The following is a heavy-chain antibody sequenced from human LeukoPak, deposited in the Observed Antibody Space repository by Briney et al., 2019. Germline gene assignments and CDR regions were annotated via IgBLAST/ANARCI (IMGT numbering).Heavy chain of an antibody. D-gene: IGHD2/OR15-2a*01. V-gene: IGHV3-21*01. Sequence: PGGSLRLSCAASGFTFSSYSMSWVRQAPGKVLEWVSSISSSSSYIYYADSVKGRFTISRDNAENSLYLQMDSLTAEDTAVYYCTRKGSQWDFLVDYWGQGTRVTVSP. CDR1: GFTFSSYS. J-gene: IGHJ4*02. CDR3: TRKGSQWDFLVDY. CDR2: ISSSSSYI.